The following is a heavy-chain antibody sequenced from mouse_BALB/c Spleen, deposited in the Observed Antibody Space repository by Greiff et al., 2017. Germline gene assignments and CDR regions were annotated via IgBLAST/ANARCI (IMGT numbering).Heavy chain of an antibody. CDR2: INPNNGGT. J-gene: IGHJ1*01. V-gene: IGHV1-18*01. Sequence: VQLQQSGPELVKPGASVKIPCKASGYTFTDYNMDWVKQSHGKSLEWIGDINPNNGGTIYNQKFKGKATLTVDKSSSTAYMELRSLTSEDTAVYYCARGIYYRYDGSYWYFEVWGAGTTVTVSS. D-gene: IGHD2-14*01. CDR3: ARGIYYRYDGSYWYFEV. CDR1: GYTFTDYN.